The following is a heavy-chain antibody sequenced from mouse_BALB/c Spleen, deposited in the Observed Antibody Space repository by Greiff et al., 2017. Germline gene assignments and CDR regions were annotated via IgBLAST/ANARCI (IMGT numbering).Heavy chain of an antibody. D-gene: IGHD1-2*01. CDR3: ASITTALYYFDY. Sequence: EVMLVESGGGLVKPGGSLKLSCAASGFTFSSYAMSWVRQTPEKRLEWVASISSGGSTYYPDSVKGRFTISRDNARNILYLQMSSLRSEDTAMYYCASITTALYYFDYWGQGTTLTVSS. V-gene: IGHV5-6-5*01. CDR2: ISSGGST. CDR1: GFTFSSYA. J-gene: IGHJ2*01.